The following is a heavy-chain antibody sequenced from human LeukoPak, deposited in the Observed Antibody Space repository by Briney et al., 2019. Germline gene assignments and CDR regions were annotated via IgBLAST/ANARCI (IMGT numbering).Heavy chain of an antibody. V-gene: IGHV3-74*01. CDR1: GITFSSYW. CDR3: ARDRENNNFWSGYSG. Sequence: GGSLRLSCEASGITFSSYWMHWVRQAPGKGLVWVSRINTDGSSTRYADPVKGRFTISRDNAKNSLYLQMNNLRAEDTAVYYCARDRENNNFWSGYSGWGQGTLVTVSS. D-gene: IGHD3-3*01. J-gene: IGHJ4*02. CDR2: INTDGSST.